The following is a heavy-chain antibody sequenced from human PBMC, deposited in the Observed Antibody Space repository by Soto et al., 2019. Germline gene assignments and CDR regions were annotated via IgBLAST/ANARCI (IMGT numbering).Heavy chain of an antibody. J-gene: IGHJ5*02. D-gene: IGHD3-16*01. CDR2: ISYSGSK. CDR1: GASIGSSGYF. V-gene: IGHV4-39*01. Sequence: PSETLSLTCTVSGASIGSSGYFWAWIRQAPGKGLEWFGTISYSGSKYYNPSLRNRITISADSSKTQFSLTPSSVTAADTAVYFCARHQGEGWFDPWGQGTLVTVSS. CDR3: ARHQGEGWFDP.